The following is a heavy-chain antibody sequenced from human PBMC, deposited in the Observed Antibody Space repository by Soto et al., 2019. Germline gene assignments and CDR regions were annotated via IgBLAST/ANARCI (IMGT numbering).Heavy chain of an antibody. Sequence: LKLSRKVSGCRFNRYWISWVRQMPGTRLEWMGRIDPSDSYTNYSPSFQGHVTISADKSISTAYLQWSSLKASDTAMYYCAITGRRRSIRCFDSWAQGTWVTV. V-gene: IGHV5-10-1*01. CDR1: GCRFNRYW. CDR2: IDPSDSYT. CDR3: AITGRRRSIRCFDS. J-gene: IGHJ4*02. D-gene: IGHD3-3*02.